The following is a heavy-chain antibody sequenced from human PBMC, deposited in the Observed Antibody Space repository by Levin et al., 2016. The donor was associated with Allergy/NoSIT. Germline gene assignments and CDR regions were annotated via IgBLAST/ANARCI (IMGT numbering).Heavy chain of an antibody. CDR3: ARGYCSGGSCYNPVSYYYYGMDV. CDR1: GGTFSSYA. J-gene: IGHJ6*02. D-gene: IGHD2-15*01. Sequence: SVKVSCKASGGTFSSYAISWVRQAPGQGLEWMGGIIPIFGTANYAQKFQGRVTITADESTSTAYMELSSLRSEDTAVYYCARGYCSGGSCYNPVSYYYYGMDVWGQGTTVTVSS. V-gene: IGHV1-69*13. CDR2: IIPIFGTA.